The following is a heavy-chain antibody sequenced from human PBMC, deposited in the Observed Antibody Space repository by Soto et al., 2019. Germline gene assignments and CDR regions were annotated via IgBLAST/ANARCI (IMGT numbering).Heavy chain of an antibody. V-gene: IGHV1-69*13. CDR2: IIPIFGTA. CDR1: GGTFSSYA. CDR3: ARDETHPTDSYRLDY. J-gene: IGHJ4*02. Sequence: GASVKVSCKASGGTFSSYAINWVRQAPGQGLEWMGGIIPIFGTANYAQKFQGRVTITADESTSTAYMELSSLRSEDTAVYYCARDETHPTDSYRLDYWGQGTLVTVSS. D-gene: IGHD5-18*01.